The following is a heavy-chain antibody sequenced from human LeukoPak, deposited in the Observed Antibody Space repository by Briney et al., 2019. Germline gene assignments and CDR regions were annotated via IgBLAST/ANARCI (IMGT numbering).Heavy chain of an antibody. CDR3: PTAKVVCYDSGRRFDQ. CDR2: LYSAGSA. D-gene: IGHD3-22*01. CDR1: GISVSRNY. Sequence: PGGSLRLSCAASGISVSRNYMRWVRQVPGRGLECVSVLYSAGSAYYADSVKGRFTISRDTSKNTLYLDMSSLSADDTAVYYCPTAKVVCYDSGRRFDQWGEGAPVTVSS. J-gene: IGHJ4*02. V-gene: IGHV3-53*01.